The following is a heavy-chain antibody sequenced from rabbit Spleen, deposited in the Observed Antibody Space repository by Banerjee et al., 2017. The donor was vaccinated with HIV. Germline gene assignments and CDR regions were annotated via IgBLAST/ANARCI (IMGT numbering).Heavy chain of an antibody. D-gene: IGHD4-2*01. CDR1: GFSFNSGYD. CDR3: ARDAGTSFSTYGMDL. V-gene: IGHV1S45*01. CDR2: IYAGSSGST. Sequence: QEQLVESGGGLVKPEGSLTLTCRASGFSFNSGYDMCWVRQAPGKGLEWIGCIYAGSSGSTYSATWAKGRFTVSKTSSTTVTLQMTSLTAADTATYFCARDAGTSFSTYGMDLWGPGTLVTVS. J-gene: IGHJ6*01.